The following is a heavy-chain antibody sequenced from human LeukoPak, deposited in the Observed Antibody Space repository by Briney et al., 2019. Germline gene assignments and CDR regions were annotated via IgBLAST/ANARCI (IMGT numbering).Heavy chain of an antibody. V-gene: IGHV3-49*04. Sequence: GGSLRLSCIVSGLTFGDYSLSWVRQSPGKGLEWVGFIRSKSHGGTTEYAASVKGRFTISRDDSKSIASLQMNGLKTEDTALYHCRIEGRGGEYVYYYYGMDVWGQGTTVTVSS. J-gene: IGHJ6*02. D-gene: IGHD3-16*01. CDR1: GLTFGDYS. CDR3: RIEGRGGEYVYYYYGMDV. CDR2: IRSKSHGGTT.